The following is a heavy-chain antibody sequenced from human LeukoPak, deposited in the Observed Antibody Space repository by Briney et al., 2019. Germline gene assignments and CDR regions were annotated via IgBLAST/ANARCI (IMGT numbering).Heavy chain of an antibody. CDR2: INSDGSST. CDR1: GFTFSSYW. V-gene: IGHV3-74*01. CDR3: ARDYGDYFYYYYYMDV. Sequence: GGSLRLSCAASGFTFSSYWMHWVRQAPGEGLVWVSRINSDGSSTSYADSVKGRFTISRDNAKNTLYLQMNSLRAEDTAVYYCARDYGDYFYYYYYMDVWGKGTTVTISS. J-gene: IGHJ6*03. D-gene: IGHD4-17*01.